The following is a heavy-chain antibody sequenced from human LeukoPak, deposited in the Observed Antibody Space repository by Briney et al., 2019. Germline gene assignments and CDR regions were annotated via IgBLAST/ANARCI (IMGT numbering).Heavy chain of an antibody. CDR1: GGTFSSYA. CDR2: IIPTFGTA. V-gene: IGHV1-69*05. J-gene: IGHJ4*02. CDR3: ARAAYYYDSSGYYFDY. D-gene: IGHD3-22*01. Sequence: SVKVSCKASGGTFSSYAISWVRQAPGQGLEWMGGIIPTFGTANYAQKFQGRVTITTDESTSTAYMELSSLRSEDTAVYYCARAAYYYDSSGYYFDYWGQGTLVTVSS.